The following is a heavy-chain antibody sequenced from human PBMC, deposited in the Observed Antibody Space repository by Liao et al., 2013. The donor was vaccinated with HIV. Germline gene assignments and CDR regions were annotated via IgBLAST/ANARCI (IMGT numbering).Heavy chain of an antibody. CDR1: GGSISTGDYY. V-gene: IGHV4-30-4*08. CDR2: INHSGST. D-gene: IGHD3-3*01. J-gene: IGHJ6*03. CDR3: ARGNPVRYDFWSGYGRNYYYYYMDV. Sequence: VQLQESGPGLVKPSQTLSLTCTVSGGSISTGDYYWSWIRQPPGKGLEWIGEINHSGSTNYNPSLKSRVTISVDTSKNQFSLKLSSVTAADTAVYYCARGNPVRYDFWSGYGRNYYYYYMDVWGKGTRXPSP.